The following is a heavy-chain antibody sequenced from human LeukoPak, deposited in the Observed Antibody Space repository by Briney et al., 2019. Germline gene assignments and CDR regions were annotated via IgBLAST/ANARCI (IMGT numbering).Heavy chain of an antibody. J-gene: IGHJ4*02. V-gene: IGHV5-51*01. CDR1: GYSFTSYW. CDR3: ARATGYCSGGSCYFDY. Sequence: GESLKISCKGSGYSFTSYWIGWVRQMPGKGLEWMGIIYPGDSDTRYSPSFQGQVTISADKSISTAYLQWSSLKASDTAMYYCARATGYCSGGSCYFDYWGQGTLVTVSS. D-gene: IGHD2-15*01. CDR2: IYPGDSDT.